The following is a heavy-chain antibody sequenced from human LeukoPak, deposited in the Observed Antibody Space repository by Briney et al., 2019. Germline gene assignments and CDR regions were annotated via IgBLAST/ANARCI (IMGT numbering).Heavy chain of an antibody. Sequence: GGSLRLSCAASGFTFSSSDMSWVRQAPGSGLEWVSSISSSSSYVYYADSVKGRFTISRDNAKNSLYLQMNSLRAEDTAVYYCARGSIAAAGTFDYWGQGTLVTVSS. CDR3: ARGSIAAAGTFDY. J-gene: IGHJ4*02. CDR1: GFTFSSSD. D-gene: IGHD6-13*01. CDR2: ISSSSSYV. V-gene: IGHV3-21*01.